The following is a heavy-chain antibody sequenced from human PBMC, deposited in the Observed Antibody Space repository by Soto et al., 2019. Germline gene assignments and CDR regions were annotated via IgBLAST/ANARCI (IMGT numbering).Heavy chain of an antibody. V-gene: IGHV1-8*01. CDR1: GYTFTSYD. Sequence: ASVKVSCKASGYTFTSYDINWVRQATGQGLEWMGWMNPNSGNTGYAQKFQGRVTITRNTSISAAYMEPSSLRSEDTAVYYCARDRPLIYYDILTGYQNRLDYWSQGTLVTVSS. J-gene: IGHJ4*02. D-gene: IGHD3-9*01. CDR3: ARDRPLIYYDILTGYQNRLDY. CDR2: MNPNSGNT.